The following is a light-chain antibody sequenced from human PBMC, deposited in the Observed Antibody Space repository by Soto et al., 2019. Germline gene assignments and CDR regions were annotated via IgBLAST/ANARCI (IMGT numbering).Light chain of an antibody. Sequence: QSALAQPASVSGSPGQSITISCTGTSSDIGRYDLVAWYQQHPGEAPKLVIYEVTKRPSGVPDRFSGSKSGNTASLTVSGLQAEDEADYYCSSHAGVINVVFGGGTKLTVL. CDR2: EVT. CDR1: SSDIGRYDL. V-gene: IGLV2-14*02. CDR3: SSHAGVINVV. J-gene: IGLJ3*02.